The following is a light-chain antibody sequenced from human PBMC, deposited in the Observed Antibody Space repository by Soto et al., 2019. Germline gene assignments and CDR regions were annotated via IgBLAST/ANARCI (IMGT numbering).Light chain of an antibody. CDR1: SSDVGGYNY. CDR2: DVS. Sequence: QSALTQPASVSGSPGQSITISCTGTSSDVGGYNYVSWYQQHPGKAPKLMIYDVSNRPSGVSNRFSGSMSGNTASLTISGLQAEDEADYYCSSYTSSSTPVFGTGTKLTVL. V-gene: IGLV2-14*01. CDR3: SSYTSSSTPV. J-gene: IGLJ1*01.